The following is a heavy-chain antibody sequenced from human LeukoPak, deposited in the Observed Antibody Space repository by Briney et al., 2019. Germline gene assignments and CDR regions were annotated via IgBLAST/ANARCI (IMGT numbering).Heavy chain of an antibody. V-gene: IGHV4-34*01. Sequence: KPSETLSLTCAVYGGSFSGYYWSWIRQPPGKGLEWIGEINHSGSTNYNPSLKSRVTISVDTSKNQSSLKLSSVTAADTAVYYCARGRGYYYDSSGYYTFDYWGQGTLVTASS. CDR1: GGSFSGYY. D-gene: IGHD3-22*01. CDR3: ARGRGYYYDSSGYYTFDY. CDR2: INHSGST. J-gene: IGHJ4*02.